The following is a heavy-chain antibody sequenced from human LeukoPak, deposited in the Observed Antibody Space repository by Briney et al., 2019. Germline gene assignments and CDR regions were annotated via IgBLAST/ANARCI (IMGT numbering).Heavy chain of an antibody. CDR2: INPNSGGT. CDR1: GYIFTGYF. J-gene: IGHJ4*02. Sequence: ASVKVSCKASGYIFTGYFLHWVRQAPGQGLEWMGWINPNSGGTNYAQKFQGRVTMTRDTSISTAYMELSRLRSDDTAVYYCARDLFSDGYSSSWDYWGQGTLVTVSS. CDR3: ARDLFSDGYSSSWDY. V-gene: IGHV1-2*02. D-gene: IGHD6-13*01.